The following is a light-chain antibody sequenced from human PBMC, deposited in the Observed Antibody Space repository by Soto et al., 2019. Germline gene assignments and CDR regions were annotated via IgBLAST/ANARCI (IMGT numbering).Light chain of an antibody. CDR2: FID. J-gene: IGLJ3*02. V-gene: IGLV1-44*01. CDR3: SAWDDSLSGPV. Sequence: QSVLTQPPSASGTPGQRVTFSCSGSGSNIGSNAVNWYQQLPGTAPKLLIYFIDQRPSGVPDRFSGSKSGTSASLAISGLQPDDEADYSCSAWDDSLSGPVFGGGTKLTVL. CDR1: GSNIGSNA.